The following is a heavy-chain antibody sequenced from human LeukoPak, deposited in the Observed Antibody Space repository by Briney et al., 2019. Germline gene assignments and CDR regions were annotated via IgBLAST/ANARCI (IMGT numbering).Heavy chain of an antibody. CDR2: IRSKADNYAT. J-gene: IGHJ4*02. Sequence: PGGSLRLSCAASGLTFSASAVHWVRQASGKGLEWIGRIRSKADNYATAYAASVQGRCTISRDDSKSTAYLQLNSLKTEDTAVYYCTQSNYWGQGALVTVSS. CDR1: GLTFSASA. CDR3: TQSNY. V-gene: IGHV3-73*01.